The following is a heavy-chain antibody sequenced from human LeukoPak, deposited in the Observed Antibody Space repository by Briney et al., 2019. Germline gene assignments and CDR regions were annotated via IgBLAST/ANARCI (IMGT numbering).Heavy chain of an antibody. CDR2: ISASGGST. V-gene: IGHV3-23*01. D-gene: IGHD6-13*01. CDR3: AKDRDSSSGDEYYFDC. CDR1: GFTLISYA. Sequence: PGGSLSLAWAAAGFTLISYAMSWVRQAAGKVMEWVSAISASGGSTYYADSVKGRFTTSRDNSKNTPYLQMNRLRATDTAIYYRAKDRDSSSGDEYYFDCWGQGTLVTVSS. J-gene: IGHJ4*02.